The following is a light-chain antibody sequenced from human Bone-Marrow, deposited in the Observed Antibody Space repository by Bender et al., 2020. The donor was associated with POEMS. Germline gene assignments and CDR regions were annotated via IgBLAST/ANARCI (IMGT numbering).Light chain of an antibody. CDR3: CSYADSRENV. Sequence: SYELTQPSSVSVSPGQTARITCSGDILAKKYVRWFQQKPGQAPVMVIYEDSKRPSGIPERFSGSSSGTTVTLTISGAQVEDEADYYCCSYADSRENVFGSGTTVTVL. V-gene: IGLV3-27*01. CDR2: EDS. CDR1: ILAKKY. J-gene: IGLJ1*01.